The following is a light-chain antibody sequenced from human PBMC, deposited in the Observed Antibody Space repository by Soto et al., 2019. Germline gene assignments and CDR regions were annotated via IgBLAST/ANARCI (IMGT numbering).Light chain of an antibody. J-gene: IGKJ3*01. Sequence: EIVLTQSPDTLSLSPGESATLSCRASQSVSSSLAWYQRKPGQAPRLLIYDASKRATGIPARFSGSGSGTDFTLTISSLEPEDFAVYYCQQRSNWPPEVTFGPGTKVDIK. CDR3: QQRSNWPPEVT. V-gene: IGKV3-11*01. CDR2: DAS. CDR1: QSVSSS.